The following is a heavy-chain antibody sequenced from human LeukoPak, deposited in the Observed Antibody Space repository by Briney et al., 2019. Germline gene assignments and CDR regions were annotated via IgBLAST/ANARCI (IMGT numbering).Heavy chain of an antibody. CDR2: ISYDGSNK. D-gene: IGHD3-16*01. CDR1: GFTFSSYG. Sequence: GGPLRLSCAASGFTFSSYGMHWVRQAPGKGLEWVAVISYDGSNKYYADSVKGRFTISRDNSKNTLYLQMNSLRAEDTAVYYCARAFGARGAFDIWGQGTMVTVSS. J-gene: IGHJ3*02. CDR3: ARAFGARGAFDI. V-gene: IGHV3-30*03.